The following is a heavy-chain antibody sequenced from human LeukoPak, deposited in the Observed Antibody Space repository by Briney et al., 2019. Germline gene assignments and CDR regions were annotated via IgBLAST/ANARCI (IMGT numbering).Heavy chain of an antibody. CDR2: IKQDGSEK. V-gene: IGHV3-7*03. D-gene: IGHD3-9*01. Sequence: GGSLRLSCAASGFTFSSYWMSWVRQAPGKGLEWVANIKQDGSEKYYVDSVKGRFTISRDNAKNSLYLQINSLRAEDTAVYYCARDETYYDILTGYYALEYFQHWGQGTLVTVSS. CDR3: ARDETYYDILTGYYALEYFQH. J-gene: IGHJ1*01. CDR1: GFTFSSYW.